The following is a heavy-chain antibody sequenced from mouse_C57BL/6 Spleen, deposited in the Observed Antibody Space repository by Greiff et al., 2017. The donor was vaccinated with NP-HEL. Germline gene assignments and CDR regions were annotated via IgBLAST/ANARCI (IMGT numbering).Heavy chain of an antibody. Sequence: EVKLVESGGGLVKPGGSLKLSCAASGFTFSSYTMSWVRQTPEKRLEWVATISGGGGNTYYPDSVKGRFTISRDNAKNTLYLQMSSLRSEDTALYYCARLYGYDYAMDYWGQGTSVTVSS. J-gene: IGHJ4*01. CDR2: ISGGGGNT. CDR1: GFTFSSYT. V-gene: IGHV5-9*01. D-gene: IGHD2-2*01. CDR3: ARLYGYDYAMDY.